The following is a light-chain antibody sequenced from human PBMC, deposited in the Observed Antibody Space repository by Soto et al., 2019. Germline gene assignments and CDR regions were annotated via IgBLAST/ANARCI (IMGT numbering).Light chain of an antibody. Sequence: EVVMTQSPATLSVSPGERVTLSCRASQSINAHLAWYQQKPGQAPRLLIDGASTRATGIPARFSGSGFGTEFILSIASQXSEDFAVYYGQQYNTWLWTFGQGTKVEIQ. J-gene: IGKJ1*01. V-gene: IGKV3-15*01. CDR2: GAS. CDR3: QQYNTWLWT. CDR1: QSINAH.